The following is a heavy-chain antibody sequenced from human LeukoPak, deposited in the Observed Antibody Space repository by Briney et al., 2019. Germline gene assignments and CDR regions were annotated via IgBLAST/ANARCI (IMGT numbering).Heavy chain of an antibody. Sequence: SETLSLTCTVSGGSISSGGYYWSWIRQPPGKGLEWIGYIYYSGSTNYNPSLKSRVTISVDTSKSQFSLKLTSVTAADTAVYYCARGARGSRFDYWGQGTLVTVSS. CDR3: ARGARGSRFDY. V-gene: IGHV4-61*08. J-gene: IGHJ4*02. CDR2: IYYSGST. D-gene: IGHD3-10*01. CDR1: GGSISSGGYY.